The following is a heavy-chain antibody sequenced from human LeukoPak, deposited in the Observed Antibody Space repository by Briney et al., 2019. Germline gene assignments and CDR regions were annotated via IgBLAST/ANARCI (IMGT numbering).Heavy chain of an antibody. CDR2: IWYDGNNK. Sequence: GGSLRLSCAASGNYWMHWVRQAQGKGLEWVAVIWYDGNNKYYADSVKGRFTISRDNSKNTLYLQMSSLRADDTAVYYCARDYDGSYSPLWFDPWGQGTLVTVSS. V-gene: IGHV3-33*08. J-gene: IGHJ5*02. CDR1: GNYW. CDR3: ARDYDGSYSPLWFDP. D-gene: IGHD1-26*01.